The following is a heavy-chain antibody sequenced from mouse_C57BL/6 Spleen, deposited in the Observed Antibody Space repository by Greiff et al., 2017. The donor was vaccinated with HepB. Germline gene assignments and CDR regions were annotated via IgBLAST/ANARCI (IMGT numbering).Heavy chain of an antibody. J-gene: IGHJ1*03. CDR1: GYTFTEYT. CDR2: FYPGSGSI. D-gene: IGHD1-1*01. Sequence: VVKPGASVKLSCQASGYTFTEYTIHWVKQRSGQGLEWIGWFYPGSGSIKYNEKFKDKATLTADKSSSTVYMELSRLTSEDSAVYFCARHEEGYYGSSYGYFDVWGTGTTVTVSS. CDR3: ARHEEGYYGSSYGYFDV. V-gene: IGHV1-62-2*01.